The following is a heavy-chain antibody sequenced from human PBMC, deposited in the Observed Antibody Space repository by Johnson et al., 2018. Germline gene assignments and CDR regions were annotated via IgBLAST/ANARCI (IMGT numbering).Heavy chain of an antibody. V-gene: IGHV1-8*01. CDR3: TKHPPGPSPQDFKH. CDR2: MNPKSGSG. D-gene: IGHD3-10*01. J-gene: IGHJ1*01. CDR1: GYSHTSYD. Sequence: VQLLESGAEIKKPGASVKVSCKASGYSHTSYDINWVRQVTGQGLEWMGWMNPKSGSGGNAQKLQDRVTMTRNISISKGYIELRRLTSEDTAIYYCTKHPPGPSPQDFKHWGQGSLVIVSS.